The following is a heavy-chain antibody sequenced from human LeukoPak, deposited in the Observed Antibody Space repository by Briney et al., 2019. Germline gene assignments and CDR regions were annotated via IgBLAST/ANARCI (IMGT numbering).Heavy chain of an antibody. J-gene: IGHJ4*02. V-gene: IGHV3-30*12. CDR1: GFTFSSYG. Sequence: GGSLRLSCAASGFTFSSYGMHWVRQAPGKGLEWVAVISYDGSNKYYADSVKGRFTISRENAENSLYLQIDSLRDGDTAVYYCARGRGYSGYLDYWGQGTLVTVSS. D-gene: IGHD5-12*01. CDR3: ARGRGYSGYLDY. CDR2: ISYDGSNK.